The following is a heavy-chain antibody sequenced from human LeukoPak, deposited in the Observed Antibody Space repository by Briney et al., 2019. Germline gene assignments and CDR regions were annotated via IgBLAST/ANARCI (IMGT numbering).Heavy chain of an antibody. CDR3: ARDLGRRATTNIDY. J-gene: IGHJ4*02. D-gene: IGHD1-26*01. CDR1: GFTFSSYG. V-gene: IGHV3-33*08. CDR2: IWYDGSNK. Sequence: GGSLRLSCAASGFTFSSYGMHWVRQAPGKGLEWVAVIWYDGSNKYYADSVKGRFTISRDNSKNTLYLQMNSLRAEDTAVYYCARDLGRRATTNIDYWGQGSLVTVSS.